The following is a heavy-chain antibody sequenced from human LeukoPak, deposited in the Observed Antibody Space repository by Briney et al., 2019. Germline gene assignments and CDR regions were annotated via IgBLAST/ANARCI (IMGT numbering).Heavy chain of an antibody. D-gene: IGHD3-10*01. CDR3: ARDSD. J-gene: IGHJ3*01. CDR1: GFTFTSHW. V-gene: IGHV3-7*01. CDR2: IKPDGSEK. Sequence: PGGSLRLSCAASGFTFTSHWMSWVRQAPGKGLEWVANIKPDGSEKYYVDSVNGRFTISRDSAENSLFLQMNSLRAEDTAVYYCARDSDWGQGTMVTVSS.